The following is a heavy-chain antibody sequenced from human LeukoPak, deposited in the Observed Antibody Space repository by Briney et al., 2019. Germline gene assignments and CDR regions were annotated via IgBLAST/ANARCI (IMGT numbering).Heavy chain of an antibody. V-gene: IGHV3-21*01. CDR1: GFTFSSYS. J-gene: IGHJ6*02. CDR2: ISSSSSYI. CDR3: ASGDTMIVPSQDV. D-gene: IGHD3-22*01. Sequence: GGSLRLSCAASGFTFSSYSMNWVRQAPGKGLEWVSSISSSSSYIYYADSVKGRFTISRDNAKNSLYLQMNSLRAEDTAVYYCASGDTMIVPSQDVWGQGTTVTVSS.